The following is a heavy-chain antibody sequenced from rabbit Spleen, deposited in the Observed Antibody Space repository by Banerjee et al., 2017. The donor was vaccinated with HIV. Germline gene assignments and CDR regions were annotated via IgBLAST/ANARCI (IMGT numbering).Heavy chain of an antibody. CDR1: GFSFSNKAV. J-gene: IGHJ6*01. V-gene: IGHV1S40*01. D-gene: IGHD6-1*01. CDR2: INAITGKA. Sequence: QSLEEPGGGLVKPEGSLKLSCTASGFSFSNKAVMCWVRQAPGKGLEWIACINAITGKAVYASWARGRFTISKPSSTTVTLQMTSLTAADTATFFCARETKWSVYAFDLWGPGPLVTVS. CDR3: ARETKWSVYAFDL.